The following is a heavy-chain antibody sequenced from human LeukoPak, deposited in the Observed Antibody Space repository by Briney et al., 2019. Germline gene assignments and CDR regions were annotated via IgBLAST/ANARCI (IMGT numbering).Heavy chain of an antibody. V-gene: IGHV5-51*01. J-gene: IGHJ4*02. Sequence: GESLKISCKGSGYSFTTNWVGWVRQMPGKGLEWMGIIYPGDSDTRYSPSFQGQVTISADKSISTAYLQWSSLKASDTAMYYCARRTAYSSEYWGQGTLVTVSS. CDR2: IYPGDSDT. CDR1: GYSFTTNW. D-gene: IGHD6-13*01. CDR3: ARRTAYSSEY.